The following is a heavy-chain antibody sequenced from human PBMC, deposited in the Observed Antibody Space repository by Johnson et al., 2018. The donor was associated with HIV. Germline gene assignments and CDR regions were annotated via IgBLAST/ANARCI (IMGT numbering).Heavy chain of an antibody. J-gene: IGHJ3*02. CDR2: IKQDGSEK. CDR1: GFTFDDYG. D-gene: IGHD3-3*01. Sequence: VQLVESGGGVVRPGGSLRLSCAASGFTFDDYGMSWVRQAPGKGLEWVANIKQDGSEKYYVDSVKGRFTISRDNAKNSLYLQMNSLRAEDTAVYYCAREGFPAAFDIWGQGTMVTVSS. CDR3: AREGFPAAFDI. V-gene: IGHV3-7*03.